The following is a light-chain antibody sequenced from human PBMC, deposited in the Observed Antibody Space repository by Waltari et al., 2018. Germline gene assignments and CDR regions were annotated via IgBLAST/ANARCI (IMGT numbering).Light chain of an antibody. CDR1: QGISNY. CDR3: QKYYSPPHT. CDR2: GAS. Sequence: DIQMTQSPSSLSASVGARFTITCRASQGISNYLAWYQQKPGKVPELLIYGASTLQSWVPSRFSGSGSGTDFTLTISSLQPEDVATYYCQKYYSPPHTFGGGTKVEIK. J-gene: IGKJ4*01. V-gene: IGKV1-27*01.